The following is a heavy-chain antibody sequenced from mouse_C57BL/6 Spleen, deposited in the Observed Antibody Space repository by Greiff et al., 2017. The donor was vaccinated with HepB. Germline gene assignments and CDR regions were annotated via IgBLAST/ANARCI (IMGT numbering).Heavy chain of an antibody. CDR2: IDPETGGT. CDR3: TRRGIYGNYWIAY. CDR1: GYTFTDYE. V-gene: IGHV1-15*01. D-gene: IGHD2-1*01. Sequence: QVQLQQSGAELVRPGASVTLSCKASGYTFTDYEMHWVKQTPVHGLEWIGAIDPETGGTAYNQKFKGKAILTADKSSSTAYMELRSLTSEDSAVYYCTRRGIYGNYWIAYWGQGTLVTVSA. J-gene: IGHJ3*01.